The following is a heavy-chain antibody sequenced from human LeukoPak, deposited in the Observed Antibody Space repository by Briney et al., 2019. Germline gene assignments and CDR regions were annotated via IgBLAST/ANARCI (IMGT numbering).Heavy chain of an antibody. D-gene: IGHD3-3*01. CDR3: AKAGHVLRFLDHFDY. CDR2: ISGSGGST. CDR1: GFTFSSYA. V-gene: IGHV3-23*01. J-gene: IGHJ4*02. Sequence: GGSLRLPCAASGFTFSSYAKSWVRQAPGKGLEWVSAISGSGGSTYYADSVKGRFTISRDNSKNTLYLQMDSLRAEDTAVYYCAKAGHVLRFLDHFDYWGQGTLVTVSS.